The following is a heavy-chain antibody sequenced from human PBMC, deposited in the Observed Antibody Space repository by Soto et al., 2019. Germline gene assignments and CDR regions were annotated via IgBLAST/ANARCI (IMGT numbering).Heavy chain of an antibody. CDR2: ISGSGGST. CDR1: GFTFSSYA. D-gene: IGHD3-3*01. CDR3: ASLYYVFWDGSRAAGWFDS. V-gene: IGHV3-23*01. J-gene: IGHJ5*01. Sequence: GGSLSLSCAASGFTFSSYAMSWVRQAPGKGLEWVSAISGSGGSTYYADSVKGRFTISRDNSKNTLYLQMNSLRAEDTAVYYCASLYYVFWDGSRAAGWFDSWGQGTLVTVS.